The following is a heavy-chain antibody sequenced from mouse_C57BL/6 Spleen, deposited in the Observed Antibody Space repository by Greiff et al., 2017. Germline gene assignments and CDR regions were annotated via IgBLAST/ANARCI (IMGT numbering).Heavy chain of an antibody. CDR2: IYPGSGST. V-gene: IGHV1-55*01. Sequence: QVHVKQPGAELVKPGASVKMSCKASGYTFTSYWITWVKQRPGQGLEWIGDIYPGSGSTNYNEKFKSKATLTVDTSSSTAYMQLSSLTSEDSAVYYCARQDGSSSWFAYWGQGTLVTVSA. J-gene: IGHJ3*01. D-gene: IGHD1-1*01. CDR1: GYTFTSYW. CDR3: ARQDGSSSWFAY.